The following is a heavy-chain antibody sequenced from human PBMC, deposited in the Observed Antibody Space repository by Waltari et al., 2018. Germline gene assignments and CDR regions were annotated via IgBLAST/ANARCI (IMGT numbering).Heavy chain of an antibody. CDR3: AADRGVGLYFDY. CDR2: IYHSGKT. D-gene: IGHD2-8*02. Sequence: QVQLQESGPGLVKPSGTLSLTCAVSGDSISSKYWWSWVRQSPGKGLEWIGEIYHSGKTYYNPSLKSRVTISVDKSKNQFSLNLSALTAADTAVYYCAADRGVGLYFDYWGQGTLVTVSS. CDR1: GDSISSKYW. J-gene: IGHJ4*02. V-gene: IGHV4-4*02.